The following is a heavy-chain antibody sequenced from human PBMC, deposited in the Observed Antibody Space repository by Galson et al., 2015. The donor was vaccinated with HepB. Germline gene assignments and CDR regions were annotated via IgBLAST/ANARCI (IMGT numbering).Heavy chain of an antibody. CDR1: GCTFSSYA. CDR3: ARDPDIVLPGRPRSGISGP. CDR2: IIPILGIA. D-gene: IGHD2-8*01. Sequence: SVKVSCKASGCTFSSYAISWVRQAPGQGLEWMGRIIPILGIANYAQKFQGRVTITADKSTSTAYMELSSLRSEDTAVYYCARDPDIVLPGRPRSGISGPWGQGTLVTVSS. V-gene: IGHV1-69*04. J-gene: IGHJ5*02.